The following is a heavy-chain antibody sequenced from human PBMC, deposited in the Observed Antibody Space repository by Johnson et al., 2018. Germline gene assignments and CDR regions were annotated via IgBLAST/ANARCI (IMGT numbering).Heavy chain of an antibody. D-gene: IGHD1-14*01. J-gene: IGHJ6*02. V-gene: IGHV1-69*01. CDR1: GGTFRSYA. Sequence: QVQLVQSGAEVKKPGSSVKVSCKASGGTFRSYAINWVRPAPGQGLAWLGGIIPLFGVANYAHDFQGRVTITADESARTAYRELSSLGSDDTAVSYCARDGARPPCPDAPAHYYGMDVWGQGTTVTGSS. CDR3: ARDGARPPCPDAPAHYYGMDV. CDR2: IIPLFGVA.